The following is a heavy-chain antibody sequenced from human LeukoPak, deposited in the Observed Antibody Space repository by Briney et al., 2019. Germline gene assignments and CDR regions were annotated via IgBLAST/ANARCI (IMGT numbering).Heavy chain of an antibody. CDR2: INHSGST. Sequence: SETLSLTCAVYGGSFSGYYWSWIRQPPGKGLEWIGEINHSGSTNYNPSLKNRVTISVDTSKNQFSLKLSSVTAADTAVYYCARHGYMVRGVIGHGRGVFDYWGQGTLVTVSS. V-gene: IGHV4-34*01. J-gene: IGHJ4*02. CDR1: GGSFSGYY. D-gene: IGHD3-10*01. CDR3: ARHGYMVRGVIGHGRGVFDY.